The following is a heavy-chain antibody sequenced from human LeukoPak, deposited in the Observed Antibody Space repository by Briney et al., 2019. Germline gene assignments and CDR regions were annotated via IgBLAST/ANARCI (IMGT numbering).Heavy chain of an antibody. CDR3: VSRSGDFWSGYDN. D-gene: IGHD3-3*01. Sequence: ASVKVPCKASGYTFTSYDINWVRQATGQGLEWMGWMNPNSGSTGYAQKFQGRVTMTEDPSTDTAYMELSSLRSEDTAVYYCVSRSGDFWSGYDNWGQGTLVTVSS. CDR1: GYTFTSYD. J-gene: IGHJ4*02. CDR2: MNPNSGST. V-gene: IGHV1-8*02.